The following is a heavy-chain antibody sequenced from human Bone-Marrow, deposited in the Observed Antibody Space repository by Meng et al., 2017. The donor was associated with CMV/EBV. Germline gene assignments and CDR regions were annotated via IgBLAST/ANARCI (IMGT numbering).Heavy chain of an antibody. J-gene: IGHJ6*02. V-gene: IGHV3-33*06. CDR3: AKGTYYDFWSGYYPGYYYGMDV. CDR2: IWYDGSNK. CDR1: GFTFSSYG. Sequence: GESLKSACAASGFTFSSYGMHWVRPAPGKGLEWVAVIWYDGSNKYYADSVKGRFTISRDNSKNTLYLQMNSLRAEDTAVYYCAKGTYYDFWSGYYPGYYYGMDVWGQGTTVTVSS. D-gene: IGHD3-3*01.